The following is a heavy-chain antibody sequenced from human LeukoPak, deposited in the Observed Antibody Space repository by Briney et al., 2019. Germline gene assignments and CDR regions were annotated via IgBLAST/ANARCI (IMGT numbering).Heavy chain of an antibody. V-gene: IGHV3-33*01. Sequence: GGSLILSCATSGFTFSSYGMHWVRQAPGKGLEWVAVIWSDGNNKYYADSVKGRFTISRDNSKNTMYLQVNSLRAEDTAVYYCARGKKSLDYWGQGTLVTVSS. CDR1: GFTFSSYG. CDR2: IWSDGNNK. CDR3: ARGKKSLDY. J-gene: IGHJ4*02.